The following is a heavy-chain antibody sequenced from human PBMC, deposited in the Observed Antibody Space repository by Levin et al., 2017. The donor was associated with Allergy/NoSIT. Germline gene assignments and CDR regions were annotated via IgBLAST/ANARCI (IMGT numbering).Heavy chain of an antibody. V-gene: IGHV3-30*18. CDR3: AKDRAENCESCGQTVSYFYFYGMDV. CDR2: ISYDGNNK. CDR1: GSSLSAYG. Sequence: GESLKISCAASGSSLSAYGMHWVRQAPGKGLEWVAVISYDGNNKYYVGSVRGRFTISRDNSKNTLYLQMNSLRPEDTAVYYCAKDRAENCESCGQTVSYFYFYGMDVWGQGTTVTVSS. D-gene: IGHD3-22*01. J-gene: IGHJ6*02.